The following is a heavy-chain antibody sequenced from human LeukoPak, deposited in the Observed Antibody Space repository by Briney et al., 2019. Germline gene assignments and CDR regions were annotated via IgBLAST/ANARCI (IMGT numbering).Heavy chain of an antibody. CDR3: ARHLVEGYTRKWFDL. D-gene: IGHD5-12*01. CDR1: GFTFSSYW. V-gene: IGHV3-7*01. CDR2: IKEYGSEK. Sequence: GGSLRLSCVGSGFTFSSYWMSWVRQAPGKGLEWVANIKEYGSEKYYVDSVKGRFTASRDAAKNSLYLQMTSLRAEDTAVYYCARHLVEGYTRKWFDLWGQGTLVTVSS. J-gene: IGHJ5*02.